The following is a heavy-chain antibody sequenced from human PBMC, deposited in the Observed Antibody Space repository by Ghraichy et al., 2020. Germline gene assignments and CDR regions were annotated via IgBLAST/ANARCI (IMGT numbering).Heavy chain of an antibody. CDR1: GFTFSNYW. D-gene: IGHD6-6*01. Sequence: GGSLRLSCAASGFTFSNYWMHWVRQAPGNGLVWVSHINTDGSITSYADSVKGRFTISRDNAKNTLDLQMNSLSAEDTAMYYCVRVAKFSSSSNAFDFWGQGTLVTVSS. V-gene: IGHV3-74*01. CDR2: INTDGSIT. CDR3: VRVAKFSSSSNAFDF. J-gene: IGHJ3*01.